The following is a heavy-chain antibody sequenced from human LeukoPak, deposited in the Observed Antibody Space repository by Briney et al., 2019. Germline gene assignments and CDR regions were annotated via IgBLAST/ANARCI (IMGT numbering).Heavy chain of an antibody. J-gene: IGHJ6*03. CDR3: ARGGFNMVRVVIIPSNSYFDYMDI. V-gene: IGHV3-21*01. D-gene: IGHD3-10*01. CDR2: ISGISRYI. Sequence: PGGCLRLSCAPSKFTPSNYTLTSVRPSPGKGVDWVSSISGISRYIYYRDTLKGGFTISRENAKRSLCLEMNRLRADDAGVYYCARGGFNMVRVVIIPSNSYFDYMDIWGKGTTVTVSS. CDR1: KFTPSNYT.